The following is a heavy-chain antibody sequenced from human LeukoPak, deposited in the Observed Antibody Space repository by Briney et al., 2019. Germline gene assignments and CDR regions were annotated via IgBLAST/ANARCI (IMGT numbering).Heavy chain of an antibody. J-gene: IGHJ4*02. CDR1: GFTFSSYS. D-gene: IGHD6-13*01. V-gene: IGHV3-21*01. Sequence: PGGSLRLSCAASGFTFSSYSMNWVRQAPGKGLEWVSSISSSSSYIYYADSVKGRFTVSRDNAKNSLYLQMNSLRAEDTAVYYCARSFLSIAAAATDYWGQGTLVTVSS. CDR3: ARSFLSIAAAATDY. CDR2: ISSSSSYI.